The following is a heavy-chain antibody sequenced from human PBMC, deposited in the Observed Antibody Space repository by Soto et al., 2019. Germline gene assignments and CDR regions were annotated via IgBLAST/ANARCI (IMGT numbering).Heavy chain of an antibody. J-gene: IGHJ4*02. CDR2: INHSGST. CDR3: ARGRHYYGSGSYYGFDY. CDR1: GGSFSGYY. V-gene: IGHV4-34*01. D-gene: IGHD3-10*01. Sequence: QVQLQQWGAGLLKPSETLSLTCAVYGGSFSGYYWSWIRQPPGKGLEWIGEINHSGSTNYNPSLTSRVTISVDTSKNQFSLKLSSVTAADTAVYYCARGRHYYGSGSYYGFDYWGQGTLVTVSS.